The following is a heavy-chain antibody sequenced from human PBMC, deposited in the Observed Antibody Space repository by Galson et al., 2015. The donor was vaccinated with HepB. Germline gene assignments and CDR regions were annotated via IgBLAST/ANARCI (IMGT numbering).Heavy chain of an antibody. CDR2: ISGSGGST. D-gene: IGHD2-21*02. CDR3: AKDLFYCGGDCYWYLDL. CDR1: GFTFSSYA. J-gene: IGHJ2*01. Sequence: SLRLSCAASGFTFSSYAMSWVRQAPGKGLEWVSAISGSGGSTYYADSVKGRFTISRDNSKNTLYLQMNSLRAEDTAVYYCAKDLFYCGGDCYWYLDLRGRGTLVTVSS. V-gene: IGHV3-23*01.